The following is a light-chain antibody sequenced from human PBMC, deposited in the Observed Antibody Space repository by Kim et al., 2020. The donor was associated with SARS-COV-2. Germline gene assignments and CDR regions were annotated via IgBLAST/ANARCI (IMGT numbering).Light chain of an antibody. CDR1: QSVRTK. Sequence: SPGESATLSCRASQSVRTKLAWYQQKPGQAPRLLIYDASTRATGIPARFSGSGSGTDFTLTISSLQSEDFAVYFCQQYDNWPPITFGQGTRLEIK. J-gene: IGKJ5*01. V-gene: IGKV3D-15*01. CDR2: DAS. CDR3: QQYDNWPPIT.